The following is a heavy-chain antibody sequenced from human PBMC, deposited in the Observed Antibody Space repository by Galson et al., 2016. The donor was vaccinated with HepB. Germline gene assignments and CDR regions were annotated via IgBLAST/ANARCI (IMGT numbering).Heavy chain of an antibody. Sequence: LRLSCAASGFTFNNYGMHWVRQAPGKGLEWVALIWYEGRNKYYDDSVKGRFTISRDNSKNTLYLQMNSLRAEDTAVYYCVRDRAARDTVYYYGMDVWGQGATVTVSS. CDR3: VRDRAARDTVYYYGMDV. J-gene: IGHJ6*02. D-gene: IGHD6-25*01. CDR2: IWYEGRNK. CDR1: GFTFNNYG. V-gene: IGHV3-33*01.